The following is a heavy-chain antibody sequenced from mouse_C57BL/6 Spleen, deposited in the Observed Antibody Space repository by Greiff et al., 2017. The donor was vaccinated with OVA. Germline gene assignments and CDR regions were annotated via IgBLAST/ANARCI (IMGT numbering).Heavy chain of an antibody. CDR1: GYSFTGYY. CDR3: ARRKFDY. CDR2: INPSTGGT. Sequence: VQLKESGPELVKPGASVKISCKASGYSFTGYYMNWVKQSPEKSLEWIGEINPSTGGTTYNQKFKAKATLTVDKSSSTAYMQLKSLTSEDSAVYYCARRKFDYWGQGTTLTVSS. V-gene: IGHV1-42*01. J-gene: IGHJ2*01.